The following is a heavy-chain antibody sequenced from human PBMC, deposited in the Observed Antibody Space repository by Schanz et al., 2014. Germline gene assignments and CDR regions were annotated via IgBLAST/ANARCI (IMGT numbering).Heavy chain of an antibody. CDR3: TTFSGATCHAKPALDN. J-gene: IGHJ4*02. V-gene: IGHV1-69*04. CDR2: ISPLLGVA. CDR1: GGTFVTFF. Sequence: QVHLVQSGAAVKEPGSSVKVSCKPSGGTFVTFFFTWVRQAPGQGPQWMGRISPLLGVANYAQEFQGRLTTTGDTSPSTASMELRRLRSAYTGVYYCTTFSGATCHAKPALDNWGQGTLVTVSS. D-gene: IGHD2-15*01.